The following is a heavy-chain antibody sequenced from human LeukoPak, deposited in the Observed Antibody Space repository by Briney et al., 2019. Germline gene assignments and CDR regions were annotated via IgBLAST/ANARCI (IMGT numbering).Heavy chain of an antibody. CDR1: GFTFSDHE. Sequence: PGGSLRLSCAALGFTFSDHELDGCRQAPGKGLEWVGRIRNKANGYTTAYAASVKGRFSISRDESKNSLYLQMNGLKDEDRAVYYCARCFYDSSGFPYDHWGQGTLVTVSS. D-gene: IGHD3-22*01. CDR3: ARCFYDSSGFPYDH. CDR2: IRNKANGYTT. V-gene: IGHV3-72*01. J-gene: IGHJ4*02.